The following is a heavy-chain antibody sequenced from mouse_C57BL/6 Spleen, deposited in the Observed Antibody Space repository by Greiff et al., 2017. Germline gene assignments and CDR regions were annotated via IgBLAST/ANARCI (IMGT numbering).Heavy chain of an antibody. V-gene: IGHV1-81*01. CDR1: GYTFTSYG. Sequence: QVQLQQSGAVLARPGASVKLSCKASGYTFTSYGISWVKQRTGQGLEWIGEIYPRSGNTYYNEKFKGKATLTAGKSASTAYMELRSLTSEDSAVYFCARCYDGSSYSDYYAMDYWGQGTSVTVSS. CDR3: ARCYDGSSYSDYYAMDY. D-gene: IGHD1-1*01. J-gene: IGHJ4*01. CDR2: IYPRSGNT.